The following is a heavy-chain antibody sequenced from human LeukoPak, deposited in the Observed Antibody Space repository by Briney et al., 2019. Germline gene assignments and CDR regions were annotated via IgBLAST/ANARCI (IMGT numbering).Heavy chain of an antibody. CDR2: INHSGST. CDR3: ARVIVVVPAAYPNWFDP. CDR1: GGSFSGYY. Sequence: SETLSLTCAVYGGSFSGYYWSWIRQPPGKGLEWIGEINHSGSTNYNPSLKSRVTISVDTSKNQFSLKLSSVTAADTAVYYCARVIVVVPAAYPNWFDPWGQGTLVTVSS. D-gene: IGHD2-2*01. J-gene: IGHJ5*02. V-gene: IGHV4-34*01.